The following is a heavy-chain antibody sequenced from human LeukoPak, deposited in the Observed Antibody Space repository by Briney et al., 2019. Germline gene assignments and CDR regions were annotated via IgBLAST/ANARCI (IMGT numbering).Heavy chain of an antibody. J-gene: IGHJ1*01. CDR3: ARVSRQWLAYKYFQH. Sequence: SETLSLTCAVYGGSFSGYYWSWIRQPPGKGLEWIGEINHSGSTNYNPSLKSRVTISVDTSKNQFSLKLSSVTAADTAVYYCARVSRQWLAYKYFQHWGQGTLVTVSS. CDR2: INHSGST. V-gene: IGHV4-34*01. CDR1: GGSFSGYY. D-gene: IGHD6-19*01.